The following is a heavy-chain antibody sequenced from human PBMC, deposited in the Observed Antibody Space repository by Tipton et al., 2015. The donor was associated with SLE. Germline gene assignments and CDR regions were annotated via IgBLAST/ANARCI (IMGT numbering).Heavy chain of an antibody. CDR3: ARVAVAAAGLGY. CDR1: GGSFSGYY. Sequence: TLSLTCAVYGGSFSGYYWSWIRQHPGKALEWIGYIYYSGSTYYNPSLKSRVTISVDTSKNQFSLKLSSVTAADTAVYYCARVAVAAAGLGYWGQGTLVTVSS. J-gene: IGHJ4*02. CDR2: IYYSGST. D-gene: IGHD6-13*01. V-gene: IGHV4-31*11.